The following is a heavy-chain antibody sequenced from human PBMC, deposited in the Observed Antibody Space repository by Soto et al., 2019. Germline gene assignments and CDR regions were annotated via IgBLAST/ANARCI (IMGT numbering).Heavy chain of an antibody. CDR2: IRSKAYGGTT. D-gene: IGHD2-2*01. Sequence: GGSLRLSCTASGFTFGDYAMSWFRQAPGKGLEWVGFIRSKAYGGTTEYAASVKGRFTISRGDSKSIAYLQMNSLKTEDTAVYYCTRDKTFLGQPAANRRPGWFDPWGQGTLVTVSS. J-gene: IGHJ5*02. V-gene: IGHV3-49*03. CDR3: TRDKTFLGQPAANRRPGWFDP. CDR1: GFTFGDYA.